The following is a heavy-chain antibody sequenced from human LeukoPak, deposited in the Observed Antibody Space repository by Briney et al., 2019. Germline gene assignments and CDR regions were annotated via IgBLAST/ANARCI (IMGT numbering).Heavy chain of an antibody. J-gene: IGHJ3*02. D-gene: IGHD4-17*01. Sequence: PSETLSLTCTVSGDSISSSNYYWGWIRQPPGKGLDWIASIYYSGSTYYNPSLKSRVTISADMSKNHFSLRLSSVTAADTAVYYCASPIYGDYTENGFDIWGQGTMVTVSS. CDR3: ASPIYGDYTENGFDI. V-gene: IGHV4-39*07. CDR1: GDSISSSNYY. CDR2: IYYSGST.